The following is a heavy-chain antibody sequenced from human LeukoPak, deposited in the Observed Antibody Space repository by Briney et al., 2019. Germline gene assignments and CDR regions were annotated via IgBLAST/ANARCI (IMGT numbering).Heavy chain of an antibody. CDR1: GFTFSSYA. CDR2: ISGSGGST. CDR3: ARDRYDYVRGSYRYTRYFDY. J-gene: IGHJ4*02. D-gene: IGHD3-16*02. V-gene: IGHV3-23*01. Sequence: GGSLRLSCAASGFTFSSYAMSWVRQAPGKGLEWVSAISGSGGSTYYADSVKGRFTISRDNSKNTLYLQMNSLRAEDTAVYYCARDRYDYVRGSYRYTRYFDYWGQGTLVTVSS.